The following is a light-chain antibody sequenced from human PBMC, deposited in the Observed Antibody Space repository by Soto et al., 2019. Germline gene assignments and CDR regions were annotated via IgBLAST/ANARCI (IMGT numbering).Light chain of an antibody. CDR1: SLNIGAGYD. J-gene: IGLJ1*01. Sequence: QLVLTQPPSVSGAPGQRVTISCTGSSLNIGAGYDVHWYQQLPGTAPKLLIYGNSNRPSGVPDRFSGSKSGTSASLAITGLQAEDDADYYCQSYDSSLSGSYVFGTGTKLTVL. V-gene: IGLV1-40*01. CDR3: QSYDSSLSGSYV. CDR2: GNS.